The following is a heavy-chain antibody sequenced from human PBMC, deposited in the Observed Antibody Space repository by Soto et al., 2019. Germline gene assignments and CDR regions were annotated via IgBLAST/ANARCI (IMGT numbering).Heavy chain of an antibody. Sequence: QVHLVQSGAEVREPGASVKISCKASGFTFTTHPIHWVRQAPDQRLEWMGWINPGNGYSDYSQKFQGRVTSTRDTSAKTAYLGLNGLRAEDTALYYCASRPGLDTGPFDYWGQGTLVTVSS. D-gene: IGHD1-1*01. CDR2: INPGNGYS. CDR3: ASRPGLDTGPFDY. CDR1: GFTFTTHP. V-gene: IGHV1-3*01. J-gene: IGHJ4*02.